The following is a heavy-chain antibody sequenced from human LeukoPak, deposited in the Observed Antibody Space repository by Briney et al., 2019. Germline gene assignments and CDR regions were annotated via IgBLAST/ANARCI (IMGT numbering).Heavy chain of an antibody. CDR1: GFTFSSYW. Sequence: GGSLRLSCAASGFTFSSYWMSWVRQAPGKGLEWVANIKQDGSEKYYVDSLKGRFTISRDNAKNSLYLQMNSLRAEDTAVYYCARDSLRGVDWFDPWGQGTLVTVSS. J-gene: IGHJ5*02. D-gene: IGHD2-15*01. CDR3: ARDSLRGVDWFDP. CDR2: IKQDGSEK. V-gene: IGHV3-7*01.